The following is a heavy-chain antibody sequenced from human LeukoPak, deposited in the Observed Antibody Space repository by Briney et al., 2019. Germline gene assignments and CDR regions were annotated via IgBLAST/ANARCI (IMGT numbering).Heavy chain of an antibody. J-gene: IGHJ4*02. CDR2: LNPSGSGT. V-gene: IGHV1-46*01. CDR1: GYTFTTYK. Sequence: ASVTVSCTASGYTFTTYKMHWVRQAPGQGLEWMGKLNPSGSGTRNAQKFQGRVTMTRDTSTSTVYMELSSLRSEDTAVYYCAKDGGTYSADYWGQGTLVTVSS. CDR3: AKDGGTYSADY. D-gene: IGHD1-26*01.